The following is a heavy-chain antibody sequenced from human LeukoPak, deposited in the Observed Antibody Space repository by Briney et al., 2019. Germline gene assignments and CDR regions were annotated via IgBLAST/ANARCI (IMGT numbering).Heavy chain of an antibody. V-gene: IGHV1-69*04. J-gene: IGHJ6*02. CDR2: IIPILGIA. D-gene: IGHD2-2*01. Sequence: SVKVSCKASGGTISSYAISWVRQAPGQGLEWMGRIIPILGIANYAQKFQGRVTITADKSTSTAYMELSSLRSEDTAVYYCARDRSFSCSSTSCSLPKKYYYYYYGMDVWGQGTTVTVSS. CDR1: GGTISSYA. CDR3: ARDRSFSCSSTSCSLPKKYYYYYYGMDV.